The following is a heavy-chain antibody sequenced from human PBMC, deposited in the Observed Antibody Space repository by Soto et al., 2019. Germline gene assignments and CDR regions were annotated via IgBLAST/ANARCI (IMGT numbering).Heavy chain of an antibody. CDR3: AALNNYEINWFDP. CDR2: MCYSGNT. Sequence: SETLSLTCTVSSDSISSRSYCWGWIRQPPGKGLEWIGNMCYSGNTHYNPSLNSRVTMSVDTSKNQFSLKLSSVTAADTAVYYCAALNNYEINWFDPWGQGPLVTVSS. J-gene: IGHJ5*02. V-gene: IGHV4-39*01. D-gene: IGHD4-4*01. CDR1: SDSISSRSYC.